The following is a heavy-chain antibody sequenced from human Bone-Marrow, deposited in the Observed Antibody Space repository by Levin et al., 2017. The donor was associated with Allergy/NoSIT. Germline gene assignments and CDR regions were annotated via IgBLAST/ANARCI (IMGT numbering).Heavy chain of an antibody. CDR2: IYYSGST. CDR1: GGSISSSSYY. J-gene: IGHJ4*02. D-gene: IGHD3-3*01. V-gene: IGHV4-39*01. Sequence: SETLSLTCTVSGGSISSSSYYWGWIRQPPGKGLEWIGSIYYSGSTYYNPSLKIRVTISVDTSKNQFSLKLSSVTAADTAVYYCARQITIFGVVIIWYFDYWGQGTLVTVSS. CDR3: ARQITIFGVVIIWYFDY.